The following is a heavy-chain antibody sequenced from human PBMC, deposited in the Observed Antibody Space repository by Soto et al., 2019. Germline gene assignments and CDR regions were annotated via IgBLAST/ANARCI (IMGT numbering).Heavy chain of an antibody. J-gene: IGHJ4*02. CDR2: ISYDGSNK. D-gene: IGHD3-22*01. CDR3: ARDRAHYYDSSGYFY. CDR1: GFTFSSYA. Sequence: PEGSLRLSCAASGFTFSSYAMHWVRQAPGKGLEWVAVISYDGSNKYYADSVKGRFTISRDNSKNTLYLQMNSLRAEDTAVYYCARDRAHYYDSSGYFYWGQGTLVTVSS. V-gene: IGHV3-30-3*01.